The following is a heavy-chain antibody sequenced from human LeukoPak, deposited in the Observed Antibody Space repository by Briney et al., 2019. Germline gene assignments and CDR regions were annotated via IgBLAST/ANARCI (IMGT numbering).Heavy chain of an antibody. CDR2: VNSNSGGT. J-gene: IGHJ4*02. CDR1: GYRFSDYY. D-gene: IGHD2-15*01. V-gene: IGHV1-2*02. Sequence: AASVNVSCKTSGYRFSDYYTHWVRQAPGQGLEWMGWVNSNSGGTHYAQKFEGRVTMTRDTSISTAYMELSRLKSDDTAVYYCARGYCSGGSCYHFESCGERALVTVSS. CDR3: ARGYCSGGSCYHFES.